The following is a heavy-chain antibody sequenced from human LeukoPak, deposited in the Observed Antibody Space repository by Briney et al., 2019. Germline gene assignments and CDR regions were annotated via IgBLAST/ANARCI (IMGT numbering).Heavy chain of an antibody. CDR3: AGQRSYDAFDI. J-gene: IGHJ3*02. CDR1: GGSISSYY. Sequence: PSETLSLTCTVSGGSISSYYWSRIRQPPGKGLEWIGYIYYSGSTNYNPSLKSRVTISVDTSKNQFSLKLSSVTAADTAVYYCAGQRSYDAFDIWGQGTMVTVSS. D-gene: IGHD6-25*01. CDR2: IYYSGST. V-gene: IGHV4-59*01.